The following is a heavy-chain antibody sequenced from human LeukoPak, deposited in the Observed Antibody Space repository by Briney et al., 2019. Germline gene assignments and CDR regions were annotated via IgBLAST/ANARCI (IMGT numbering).Heavy chain of an antibody. CDR2: IYPGDSDT. D-gene: IGHD6-13*01. CDR1: GYSFTSYW. Sequence: GESLKISCKGSGYSFTSYWIGWVRQVPGKGLEWMGIIYPGDSDTRYSPSFQGQVTISADTSISTAYLQWSSLKASDTAMYYCARPLLYSDNSGGYFDYWGQGTLVTVSS. CDR3: ARPLLYSDNSGGYFDY. V-gene: IGHV5-51*01. J-gene: IGHJ4*02.